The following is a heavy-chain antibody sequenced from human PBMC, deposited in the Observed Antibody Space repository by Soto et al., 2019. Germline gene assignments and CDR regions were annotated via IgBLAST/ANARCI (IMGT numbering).Heavy chain of an antibody. CDR2: ISHSGSA. CDR3: ARFNWVRCVSWFDP. V-gene: IGHV4-4*02. CDR1: GGSISSSNW. Sequence: SETLSLTCAASGGSISSSNWWSWVRQPPGKGLEWIGEISHSGSANYNPSLKTRVTLSIDKSKNHFSSRVASVTPADTAVYYCARFNWVRCVSWFDPWDQGILVAVSS. J-gene: IGHJ5*02. D-gene: IGHD3-10*01.